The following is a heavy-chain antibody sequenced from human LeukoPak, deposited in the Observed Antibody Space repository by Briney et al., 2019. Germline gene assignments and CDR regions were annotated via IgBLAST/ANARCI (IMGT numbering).Heavy chain of an antibody. V-gene: IGHV3-30*04. Sequence: GRSLRLSCAASGFTFSSYTMHWVRQAPGKGLEWVAVISYDGSNKYYADSVKGRFTIPRDNAKNSLYLQMNSLRAEDTAVYYCAELGITMIGGVWGKGTTVTVSS. D-gene: IGHD3-10*02. CDR2: ISYDGSNK. J-gene: IGHJ6*04. CDR1: GFTFSSYT. CDR3: AELGITMIGGV.